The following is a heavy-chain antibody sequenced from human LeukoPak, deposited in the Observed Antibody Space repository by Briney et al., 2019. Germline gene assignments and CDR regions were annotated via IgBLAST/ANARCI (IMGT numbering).Heavy chain of an antibody. CDR3: AREGGFYRPLDY. V-gene: IGHV4-4*02. CDR2: VHLDGRT. J-gene: IGHJ4*02. D-gene: IGHD3-3*01. Sequence: SETLSFTCDVSGGSITQTNYWTWVRQPPGKGLEWIGEVHLDGRTNYNPSLKSRLIMSVDLPENHISLKLTSVTAADTAVYYCAREGGFYRPLDYSGQGTLVTVSS. CDR1: GGSITQTNY.